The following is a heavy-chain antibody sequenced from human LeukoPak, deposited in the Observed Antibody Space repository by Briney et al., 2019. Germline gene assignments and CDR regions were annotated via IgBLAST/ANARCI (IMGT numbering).Heavy chain of an antibody. CDR2: ISETGGAT. CDR1: GFSFGSYP. V-gene: IGHV3-23*01. CDR3: ARDSSHYLGSSDY. D-gene: IGHD6-6*01. J-gene: IGHJ4*02. Sequence: PGGSLRLSCVVSGFSFGSYPMSWVRQAPGKGLEWVSVISETGGATHYADSMKGRFTISRDNIKNTLNLQMNSLRAEDTAIYYCARDSSHYLGSSDYWGQGTLVTVSS.